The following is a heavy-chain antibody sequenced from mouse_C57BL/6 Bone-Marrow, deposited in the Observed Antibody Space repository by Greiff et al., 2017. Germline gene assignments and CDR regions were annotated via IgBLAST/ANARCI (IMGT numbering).Heavy chain of an antibody. D-gene: IGHD1-1*01. Sequence: QVQLQQPGAELVRPGTSVKLSCKASGYTFTSYWMHWVKQRPGQGLEWIGEIDPSDSYTNYNQKFKGKATLTVDTSSSTAYMQLSSLTSEDSAVYYCARLPYYYGDWGQGTTLTVSS. CDR2: IDPSDSYT. V-gene: IGHV1-59*01. CDR3: ARLPYYYGD. CDR1: GYTFTSYW. J-gene: IGHJ2*01.